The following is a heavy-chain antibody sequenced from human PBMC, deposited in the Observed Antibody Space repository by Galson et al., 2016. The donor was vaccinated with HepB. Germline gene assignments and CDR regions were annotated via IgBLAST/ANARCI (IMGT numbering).Heavy chain of an antibody. Sequence: PVKVSCKASGYTFTKYWMHWVRQAPGQGLEWMGLINPSGTSRRYAEKFQGRVTLTRDTSTSTDCMELSSLRSEDTAVYYCARDNSMMETSWWFDPWGQGTLVTVPS. J-gene: IGHJ5*02. D-gene: IGHD3-22*01. CDR2: INPSGTSR. V-gene: IGHV1-46*01. CDR3: ARDNSMMETSWWFDP. CDR1: GYTFTKYW.